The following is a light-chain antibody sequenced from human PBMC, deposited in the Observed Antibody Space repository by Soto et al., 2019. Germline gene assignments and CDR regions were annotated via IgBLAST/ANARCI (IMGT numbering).Light chain of an antibody. J-gene: IGKJ1*01. V-gene: IGKV1-6*01. Sequence: AIQVTQSPSSLSASVGDRVTISCRASQGTGNDLGRYQQKPGKAPKLLIYEASTLQTGVASRFSGSGSGTDFTLTISSLQPEDFANYYCLQDYVYPWTFGQGTKVEVK. CDR2: EAS. CDR3: LQDYVYPWT. CDR1: QGTGND.